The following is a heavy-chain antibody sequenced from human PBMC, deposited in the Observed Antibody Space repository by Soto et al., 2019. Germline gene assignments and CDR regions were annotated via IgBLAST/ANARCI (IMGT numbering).Heavy chain of an antibody. D-gene: IGHD3-22*01. CDR1: GGCLSSFY. CDR3: ARDPISYYYDSSGYPY. J-gene: IGHJ4*02. V-gene: IGHV4-4*07. CDR2: IYGSGRT. Sequence: SETLSLTGSVSGGCLSSFYWSWIRQKAGKGLEWVGRIYGSGRTTYNPSLKGRVTMSLGVSLNQFSLNLSSVTAADTAVYYCARDPISYYYDSSGYPYWGQGTLVTVSS.